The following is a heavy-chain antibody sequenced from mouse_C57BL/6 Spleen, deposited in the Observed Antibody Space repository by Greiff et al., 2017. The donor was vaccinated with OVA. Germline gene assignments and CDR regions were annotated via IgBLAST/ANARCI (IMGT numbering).Heavy chain of an antibody. V-gene: IGHV1-85*01. CDR3: ARGGILGYDYDDSMDY. CDR2: IYPRDGST. Sequence: QVQLKQSGPELVKPGASVKLSCKASGYTFTSYDINWVKQRPGQGLEWIGWIYPRDGSTKYNEKFKGKATFTVDTSSSTAYMELHSLTSEDSAVYFCARGGILGYDYDDSMDYWGQGTSVTVSS. CDR1: GYTFTSYD. J-gene: IGHJ4*01. D-gene: IGHD2-4*01.